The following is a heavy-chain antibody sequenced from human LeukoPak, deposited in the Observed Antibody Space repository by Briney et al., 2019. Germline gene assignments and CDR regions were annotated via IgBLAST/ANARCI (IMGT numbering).Heavy chain of an antibody. J-gene: IGHJ5*02. V-gene: IGHV4-4*07. CDR3: ARGLGYYGSGSYVYNWFAP. Sequence: SETLSLTCTVSGGSISNYYWSWIRQPAGKGLEWIGRIYTSGSTNYNPSLKSRVTMLVDTSKNQFSLKLTSVTAADTAVYYCARGLGYYGSGSYVYNWFAPWGQGSLVTVSS. CDR2: IYTSGST. CDR1: GGSISNYY. D-gene: IGHD3-10*01.